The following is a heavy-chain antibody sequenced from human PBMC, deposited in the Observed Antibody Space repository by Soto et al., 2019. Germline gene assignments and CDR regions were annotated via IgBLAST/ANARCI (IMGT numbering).Heavy chain of an antibody. D-gene: IGHD1-26*01. J-gene: IGHJ4*02. CDR3: AGEGDDS. CDR2: ISYDGSNK. V-gene: IGHV3-30-3*01. CDR1: GLTFSTYA. Sequence: QVQLVESGGGVVQPGRSLRLSCAASGLTFSTYAMHWVHQAPGKGLEWVALISYDGSNKYYADSVKGRFTISRDNSKNTLYLEMNSLRPEDTAVYYCAGEGDDSRGQGTLVTVSS.